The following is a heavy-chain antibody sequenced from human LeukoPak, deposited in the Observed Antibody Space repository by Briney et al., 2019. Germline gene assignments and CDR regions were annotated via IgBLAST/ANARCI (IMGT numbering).Heavy chain of an antibody. D-gene: IGHD3-22*01. Sequence: GESLKISCKGSGYTFTGYYMHWVQQAPGQGLEWMGWINPNSGGTNYAQKFQGRVTMTRDTSISTAYMELSRLRSDDTAVYYCARSFDYYDSSGYYPVPHFDYWGQGTLVTVSS. J-gene: IGHJ4*02. CDR3: ARSFDYYDSSGYYPVPHFDY. CDR1: GYTFTGYY. CDR2: INPNSGGT. V-gene: IGHV1-2*02.